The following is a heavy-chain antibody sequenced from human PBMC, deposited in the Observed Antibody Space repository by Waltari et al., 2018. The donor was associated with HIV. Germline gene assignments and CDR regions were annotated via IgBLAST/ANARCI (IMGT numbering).Heavy chain of an antibody. CDR2: INPDSGGT. CDR3: AREEVRKTYRWGMITFASPSSGMDV. J-gene: IGHJ6*02. D-gene: IGHD3-16*01. CDR1: GYTFTGYH. Sequence: QVQLVQSGAEVKKPGASVKVSCKAAGYTFTGYHIHWVRRARGRGLEWMGWINPDSGGTNYAQRFQGRVTMTRDTSLSTTYIELSSLRSDDTAVYYCAREEVRKTYRWGMITFASPSSGMDVWGQGTTVTVSS. V-gene: IGHV1-2*02.